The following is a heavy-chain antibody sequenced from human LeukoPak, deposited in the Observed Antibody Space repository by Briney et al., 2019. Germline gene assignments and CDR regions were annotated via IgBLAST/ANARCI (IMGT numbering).Heavy chain of an antibody. CDR3: ARDQVCSHTSCLEKYMDV. CDR2: VYYSGST. V-gene: IGHV4-59*11. J-gene: IGHJ6*03. D-gene: IGHD2-2*01. CDR1: GGSISSHY. Sequence: SETLSLTCTVSGGSISSHYWSWIRQPPGKGLKWIGYVYYSGSTNYNPSLKSRVTISIDTSKNQFSLKLSSVTAADTAVYYCARDQVCSHTSCLEKYMDVWGKGTTVTVSS.